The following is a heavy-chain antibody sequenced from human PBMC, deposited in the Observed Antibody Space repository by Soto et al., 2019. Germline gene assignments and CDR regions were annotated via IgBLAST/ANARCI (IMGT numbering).Heavy chain of an antibody. D-gene: IGHD5-12*01. CDR3: ARVVRMATISYYYGMDV. J-gene: IGHJ6*02. CDR2: IIPIFGTA. CDR1: GGTFSSYA. Sequence: SVKVSCKASGGTFSSYAISWVRQAPGQGLEWMGGIIPIFGTANYAQKFQGRVTITADESTSTAYMELSSLRSEDTAVYYCARVVRMATISYYYGMDVWGQGTTVTVSS. V-gene: IGHV1-69*13.